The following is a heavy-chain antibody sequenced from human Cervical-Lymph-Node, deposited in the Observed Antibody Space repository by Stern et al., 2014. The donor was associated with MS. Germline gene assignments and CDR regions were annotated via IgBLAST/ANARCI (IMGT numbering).Heavy chain of an antibody. CDR2: ISDDNGTT. CDR3: ARGLLGSENAFDI. Sequence: QVQLMQSGAEVKKPGASVKVSCKASGYTFTSYGISWVRKAPGQGLDWMGWISDDNGTTTYAQKLQGRVTMTTDTSTSTAYMELRSLRSDDTAVYYCARGLLGSENAFDIWGQGTMVTVSS. CDR1: GYTFTSYG. V-gene: IGHV1-18*01. J-gene: IGHJ3*02. D-gene: IGHD2-15*01.